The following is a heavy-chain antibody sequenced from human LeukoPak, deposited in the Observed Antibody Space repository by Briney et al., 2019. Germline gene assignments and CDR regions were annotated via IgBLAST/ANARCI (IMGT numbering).Heavy chain of an antibody. CDR3: ARVGESSSWYPLDY. CDR2: IKQDGSEK. Sequence: PGGSLRLSCAASGFTFSSYWMSWVRQAPGKGLEWVANIKQDGSEKYYVDSVKGRFTISRDNAKNSLYLQMNSLRAEDTAVYYCARVGESSSWYPLDYWGQGTLVTVSS. D-gene: IGHD6-13*01. CDR1: GFTFSSYW. V-gene: IGHV3-7*01. J-gene: IGHJ4*02.